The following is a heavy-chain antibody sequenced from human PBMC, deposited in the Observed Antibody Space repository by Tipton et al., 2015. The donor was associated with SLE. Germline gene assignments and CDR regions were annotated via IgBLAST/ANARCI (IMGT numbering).Heavy chain of an antibody. Sequence: VQLVQSGAEVKKPGESLKISCEASGYTFTSYWIVWLRQMRGKGLEWIGIVNPGDSDTRYSPSFQGQVTISADKSINTAYLQWSSLKASDTAMYYCARYDFDYDIDVWGQGTTVIVSS. V-gene: IGHV5-51*03. CDR3: ARYDFDYDIDV. J-gene: IGHJ6*02. CDR2: VNPGDSDT. CDR1: GYTFTSYW.